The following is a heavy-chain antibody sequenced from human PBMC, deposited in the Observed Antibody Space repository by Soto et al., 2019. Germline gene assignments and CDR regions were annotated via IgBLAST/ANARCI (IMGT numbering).Heavy chain of an antibody. Sequence: EVQLLESGGGLVQPGGSLRLSCAASGFTFSSYAMSWVRQAPGKGLEWVSAISGSGGSTYYADSVKGRFTISRDNSKNTLYLQMNSLRAEDTAVYYCAKGGGRGALWFGESITGYWGQGTLVTVSS. CDR1: GFTFSSYA. CDR2: ISGSGGST. V-gene: IGHV3-23*01. CDR3: AKGGGRGALWFGESITGY. J-gene: IGHJ4*02. D-gene: IGHD3-10*01.